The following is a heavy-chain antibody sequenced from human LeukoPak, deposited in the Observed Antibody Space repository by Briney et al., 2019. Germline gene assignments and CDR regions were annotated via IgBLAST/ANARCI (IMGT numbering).Heavy chain of an antibody. D-gene: IGHD3-9*01. CDR2: IGTAGDP. CDR3: ARAVPDILTGSGAFDI. J-gene: IGHJ3*02. Sequence: PGGSLRLSCAASGFTFSSYDMHWVRQVTGKGLEWVSAIGTAGDPYYPGSVKGRFTISRENAKNSLYLQMNSLRAGDTAVYYCARAVPDILTGSGAFDIWGQGTMVTVSS. V-gene: IGHV3-13*05. CDR1: GFTFSSYD.